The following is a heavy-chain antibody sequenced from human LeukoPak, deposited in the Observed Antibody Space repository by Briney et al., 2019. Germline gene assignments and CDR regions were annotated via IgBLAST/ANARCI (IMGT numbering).Heavy chain of an antibody. CDR1: GGSISSYY. CDR3: ARGGSGISNAFDI. CDR2: LYYSGST. Sequence: SETLSLTCSVSGGSISSYYWSWIRQPPGKGLEWIGYLYYSGSTNSNPSLKSRVTMSVVTSKNQFSLKLRSVTAADTAVYYCARGGSGISNAFDIWGQGTMVTVSS. D-gene: IGHD3-10*01. V-gene: IGHV4-59*01. J-gene: IGHJ3*02.